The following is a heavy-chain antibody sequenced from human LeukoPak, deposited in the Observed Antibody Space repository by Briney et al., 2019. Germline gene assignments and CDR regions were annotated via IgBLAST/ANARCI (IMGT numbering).Heavy chain of an antibody. D-gene: IGHD5-18*01. CDR1: GYTFTGYY. V-gene: IGHV1-2*02. Sequence: ASVKVSCKASGYTFTGYYMHWVRQAPGQGLEWMGWINPNSGGTNYAQKFQGRVTMTRDTSISTAYMELSRLRSDDTAVYYCARTPKYSYGLFDYWGQGALVTVSS. CDR2: INPNSGGT. J-gene: IGHJ4*02. CDR3: ARTPKYSYGLFDY.